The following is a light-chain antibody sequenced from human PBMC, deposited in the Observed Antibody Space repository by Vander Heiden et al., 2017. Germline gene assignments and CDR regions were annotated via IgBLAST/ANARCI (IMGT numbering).Light chain of an antibody. J-gene: IGKJ1*01. CDR3: QQYYNYPWT. CDR2: AAS. V-gene: IGKV1-8*01. Sequence: AIRMTQSPSSFSASTGDRVTITCRASQDIGSSLAWYQRKPGKAPKLLIFAASTLESGVPSRFSGSGSGTDFTLTISCLQSEDFATYYCQQYYNYPWTFGQGTQVEIK. CDR1: QDIGSS.